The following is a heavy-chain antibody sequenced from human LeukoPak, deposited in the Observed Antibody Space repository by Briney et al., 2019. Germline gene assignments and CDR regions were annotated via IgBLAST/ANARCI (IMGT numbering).Heavy chain of an antibody. Sequence: ASVKVSCKASGYTFTNYGISWVRQAPGQGVEWMGWISAYNGNTNHVQKVQGRVTMTTDTSTSTAYMELRSLRSDDTAMYYCARDKIAMIGPNAVDIWGQGTMVTVSS. CDR1: GYTFTNYG. J-gene: IGHJ3*02. CDR3: ARDKIAMIGPNAVDI. CDR2: ISAYNGNT. V-gene: IGHV1-18*01. D-gene: IGHD3-22*01.